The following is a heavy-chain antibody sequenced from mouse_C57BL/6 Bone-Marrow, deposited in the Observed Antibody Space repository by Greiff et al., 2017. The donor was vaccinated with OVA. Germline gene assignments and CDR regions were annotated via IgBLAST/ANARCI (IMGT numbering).Heavy chain of an antibody. J-gene: IGHJ2*01. CDR2: IDPENGDT. D-gene: IGHD1-1*01. V-gene: IGHV14-4*01. Sequence: DVQLQESGAELVRPGASVKLSCTASGFNIKDDYMHWVKQRPEQGLEWIGWIDPENGDTEYASKFQGKATITADTSSNTAYLQLSSLTSEDTAVYYCTTWGTTVVAWGQGTTLTVSS. CDR1: GFNIKDDY. CDR3: TTWGTTVVA.